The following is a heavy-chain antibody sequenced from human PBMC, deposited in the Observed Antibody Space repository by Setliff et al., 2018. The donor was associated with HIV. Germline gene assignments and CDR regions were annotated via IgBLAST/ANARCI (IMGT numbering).Heavy chain of an antibody. V-gene: IGHV4-4*07. CDR2: LYVSGDT. CDR1: DDPISSYY. D-gene: IGHD3-10*01. CDR3: ARGRDGELFTKEGNYYYYIDV. Sequence: SETLSLTCYVPDDPISSYYWSWVRQPAGKGLEWIGRLYVSGDTNYNPSLKSRLTISVDTSKNQLSLKLTSVTAADTAMYYCARGRDGELFTKEGNYYYYIDVWGKGTTVTVSS. J-gene: IGHJ6*03.